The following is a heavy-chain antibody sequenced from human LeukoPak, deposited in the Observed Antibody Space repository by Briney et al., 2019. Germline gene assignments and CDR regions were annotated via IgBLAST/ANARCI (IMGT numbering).Heavy chain of an antibody. Sequence: GGSLRLSCAASGFSFSGSGMHWVRQSPGKGPEWVAFIRYDESVKSYANSVKGRFTGSRDNSKNTLSLQMNNLRAEDTAVYYCARDLPGGAKAFNIWGLGTMVIVSS. CDR1: GFSFSGSG. CDR2: IRYDESVK. D-gene: IGHD3-16*01. V-gene: IGHV3-30*02. J-gene: IGHJ3*02. CDR3: ARDLPGGAKAFNI.